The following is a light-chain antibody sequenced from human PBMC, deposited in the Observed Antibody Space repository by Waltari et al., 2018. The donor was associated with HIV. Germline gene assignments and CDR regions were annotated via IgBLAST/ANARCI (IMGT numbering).Light chain of an antibody. J-gene: IGKJ2*01. V-gene: IGKV1-5*03. Sequence: DLPMTQSPSTLSASIGDRVTITCRASQSISSWLAWYQHKPGKAPNLLIYKASSLESGVPSRFSGSGSGTEFTLTISSLQPDDFATYYCQQYHSYPYTFGQGTKLEIK. CDR2: KAS. CDR3: QQYHSYPYT. CDR1: QSISSW.